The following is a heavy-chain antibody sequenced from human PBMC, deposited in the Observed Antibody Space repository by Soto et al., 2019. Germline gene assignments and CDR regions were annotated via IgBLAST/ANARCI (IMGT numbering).Heavy chain of an antibody. CDR2: IYPRGGST. Sequence: ASVKVSCKTSGYNFTSHYIHWVRQAPGQRLESMGIIYPRGGSTIYEQKFQGKVTMTRDTSTHTLYMELSSLRSEDTAIYYCAGVGYSSTGTTLHFHGLDVWGQGTTVTVSS. J-gene: IGHJ6*02. V-gene: IGHV1-46*03. CDR3: AGVGYSSTGTTLHFHGLDV. D-gene: IGHD3-22*01. CDR1: GYNFTSHY.